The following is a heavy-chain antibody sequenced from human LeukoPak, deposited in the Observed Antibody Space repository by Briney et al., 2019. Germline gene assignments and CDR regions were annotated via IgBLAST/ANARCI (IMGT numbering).Heavy chain of an antibody. J-gene: IGHJ4*02. Sequence: SETLSLTCTVSGGSITSYYWTWIRQPPGKGLEWIGSIYCSGSTNYNPSLKSRVTISVDTSKNQFSLKLSPVTAADTALYYCARENGYRYDYWGQGTLVTVSS. D-gene: IGHD5-18*01. CDR1: GGSITSYY. CDR2: IYCSGST. CDR3: ARENGYRYDY. V-gene: IGHV4-59*01.